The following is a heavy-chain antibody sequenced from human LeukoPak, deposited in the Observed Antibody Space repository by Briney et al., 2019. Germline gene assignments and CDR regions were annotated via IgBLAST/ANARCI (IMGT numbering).Heavy chain of an antibody. Sequence: GGSLRLSCAASGFTFSSYWMNWARQAPGKGLEWVASINHNGNVNYYVDSVKGRFTISRDNAKNSLYLQMSNLRAEDTAVYFCARGGGLDDWGQGATVTVSS. D-gene: IGHD3-16*01. V-gene: IGHV3-7*03. CDR1: GFTFSSYW. CDR2: INHNGNVN. CDR3: ARGGGLDD. J-gene: IGHJ6*02.